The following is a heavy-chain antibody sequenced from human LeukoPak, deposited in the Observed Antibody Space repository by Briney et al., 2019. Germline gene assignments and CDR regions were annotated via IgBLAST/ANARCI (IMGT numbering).Heavy chain of an antibody. CDR3: VGSGWYGYFDY. CDR2: ISGSGGSA. Sequence: GGSLRLSCAASGFTFSSYAMSWVRQAPGKGLEWVSAISGSGGSAYYADSVKGRFTISRDNSKNTLYLQMNSLSAEDTAVYYCVGSGWYGYFDYWGQGTLVTVSS. J-gene: IGHJ4*02. D-gene: IGHD6-19*01. CDR1: GFTFSSYA. V-gene: IGHV3-23*01.